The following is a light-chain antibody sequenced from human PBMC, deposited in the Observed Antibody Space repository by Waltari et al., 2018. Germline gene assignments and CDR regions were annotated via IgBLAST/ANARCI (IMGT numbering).Light chain of an antibody. J-gene: IGLJ2*01. Sequence: HSALTQPASVSGSPGQSITISCTGSSSDIGNYNYVSWYQQHPGKAPKLMIFDVSNRPSGVSNRFSGSKSGNTASLTISGLQAGDEADYYCSSYISSDTLELFGGGTSLTVL. CDR3: SSYISSDTLEL. CDR1: SSDIGNYNY. V-gene: IGLV2-14*03. CDR2: DVS.